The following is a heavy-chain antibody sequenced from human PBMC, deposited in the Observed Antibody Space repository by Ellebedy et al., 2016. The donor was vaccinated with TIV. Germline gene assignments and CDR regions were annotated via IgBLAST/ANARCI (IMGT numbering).Heavy chain of an antibody. CDR2: INPDSGVT. CDR3: ARVLRGSSGMDV. CDR1: GYTFTAYY. Sequence: ASVKVSCKASGYTFTAYYMHWARQAPGQGLEWMGWINPDSGVTKFAQKFQGRVTMTRDASINTAYMQLSRVQSDDTAVYYCARVLRGSSGMDVWGQGTTVIVS. D-gene: IGHD2-8*01. V-gene: IGHV1-2*02. J-gene: IGHJ6*02.